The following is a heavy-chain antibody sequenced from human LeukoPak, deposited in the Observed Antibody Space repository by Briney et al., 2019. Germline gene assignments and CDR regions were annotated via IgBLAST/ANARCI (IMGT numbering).Heavy chain of an antibody. V-gene: IGHV1-69*04. Sequence: SVKVSCKASGGTFSSYAISWVRQAPGQGLEWMGRIIPIFGIVNYAQKFQGRVTITADKSTSTAYMELSSLRSEDTAVYYCARAQYSSSAFDYWGQGTLVTVSS. CDR2: IIPIFGIV. CDR3: ARAQYSSSAFDY. D-gene: IGHD6-6*01. J-gene: IGHJ4*02. CDR1: GGTFSSYA.